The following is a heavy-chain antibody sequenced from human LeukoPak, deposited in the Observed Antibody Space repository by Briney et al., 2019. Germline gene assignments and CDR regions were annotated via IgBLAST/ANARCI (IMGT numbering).Heavy chain of an antibody. J-gene: IGHJ3*02. V-gene: IGHV3-30*02. D-gene: IGHD3-3*01. Sequence: PGGSLRLSCAASGFTFSSYGMHWVRQAPGKGLEWVAFIRYDGSNKYYADSVKGRFTISRDNSKNTLYLQMNSLRAEDTAVYYCAKGPDRGVSYDFWSGYRETDAFDIWGQGTMVTVSS. CDR2: IRYDGSNK. CDR3: AKGPDRGVSYDFWSGYRETDAFDI. CDR1: GFTFSSYG.